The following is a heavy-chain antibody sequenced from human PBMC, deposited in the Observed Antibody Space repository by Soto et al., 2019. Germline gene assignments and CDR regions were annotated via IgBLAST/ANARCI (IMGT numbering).Heavy chain of an antibody. Sequence: PGGSLRLSCAASGFTFSSYAMSWVRQAPGKGLEWVSAISGSGGSTYYADSVKGRFTISRDNSKNTLYLQMNSLRAEDTAVYYCGRDQLQVTNSPTIIPYFDYWGQGTLVTVSS. CDR3: GRDQLQVTNSPTIIPYFDY. D-gene: IGHD3-3*01. CDR1: GFTFSSYA. CDR2: ISGSGGST. J-gene: IGHJ4*02. V-gene: IGHV3-23*01.